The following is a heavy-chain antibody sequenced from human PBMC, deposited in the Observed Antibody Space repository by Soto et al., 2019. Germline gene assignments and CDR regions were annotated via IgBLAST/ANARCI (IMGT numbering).Heavy chain of an antibody. Sequence: EVHLLESGGVLVQPGDSLRLSCETSGFTFSNFVMTWFRQPPGKRLEWVSVITTNGHTDYADSVKGRFTISRDNSKNTVYLQMNSLRAEDTAVYYCAKGLLNGRWYAADWGQGTLVTVSS. V-gene: IGHV3-23*01. CDR3: AKGLLNGRWYAAD. CDR2: ITTNGHT. D-gene: IGHD6-13*01. CDR1: GFTFSNFV. J-gene: IGHJ4*02.